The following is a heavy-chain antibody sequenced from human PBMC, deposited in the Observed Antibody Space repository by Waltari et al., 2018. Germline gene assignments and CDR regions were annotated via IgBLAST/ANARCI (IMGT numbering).Heavy chain of an antibody. J-gene: IGHJ5*02. CDR1: GYSISSGYY. V-gene: IGHV4-38-2*02. Sequence: QVQLQESGPGLVKPSETLSLTCTVSGYSISSGYYWGWIRQPPGKGLEWIGSSYHSGRTYYNPTLKRRVTISVDTSKNQFSRKLSSVTAADTAVYYCARAPSYSSSSNWFDPWGQGTLVTVSS. D-gene: IGHD6-6*01. CDR2: SYHSGRT. CDR3: ARAPSYSSSSNWFDP.